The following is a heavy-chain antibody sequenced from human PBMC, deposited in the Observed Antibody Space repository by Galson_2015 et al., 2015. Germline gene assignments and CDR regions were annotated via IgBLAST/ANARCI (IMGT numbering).Heavy chain of an antibody. CDR2: ISWNSGSI. CDR3: AKDNGGCSGGSCYPGAFDI. D-gene: IGHD2-15*01. CDR1: GFTFDDYA. V-gene: IGHV3-9*01. Sequence: SLRLSCAASGFTFDDYAMHWVRQAPGKGLEWVSGISWNSGSIGYADSVKGRFTISRDNAKNSLYLQMNSLRAEDTALYYCAKDNGGCSGGSCYPGAFDIWGQGTMVTVSS. J-gene: IGHJ3*02.